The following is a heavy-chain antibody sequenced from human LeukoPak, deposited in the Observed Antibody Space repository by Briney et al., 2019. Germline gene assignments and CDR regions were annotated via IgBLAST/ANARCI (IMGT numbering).Heavy chain of an antibody. J-gene: IGHJ4*02. CDR3: VRDLRTDYAFDS. Sequence: PGGSLRLSCAASGFIFDDYSMTWVRQGPGKGLEWVSGINWDGYSTGYADSVRGRFTISRDNAKSTLYLQMNSLRPEDTALYYCVRDLRTDYAFDSWGQGTLVTVSS. V-gene: IGHV3-20*04. D-gene: IGHD4/OR15-4a*01. CDR1: GFIFDDYS. CDR2: INWDGYST.